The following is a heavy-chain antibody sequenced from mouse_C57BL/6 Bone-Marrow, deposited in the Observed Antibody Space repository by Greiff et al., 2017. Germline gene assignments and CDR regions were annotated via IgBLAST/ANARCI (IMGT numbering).Heavy chain of an antibody. V-gene: IGHV2-2*01. CDR3: ASKRRLRDAMDY. Sequence: VKLVESGPGLVQPSQSLSITCTVSGFSLTSYGVHWVRQSPGKGLEWLGVIWSGGSTDYNAAFISRLSISKDNSKSQVFFKMHSLQADDTAIYYCASKRRLRDAMDYWGQGTSVTVSS. J-gene: IGHJ4*01. CDR1: GFSLTSYG. D-gene: IGHD2-2*01. CDR2: IWSGGST.